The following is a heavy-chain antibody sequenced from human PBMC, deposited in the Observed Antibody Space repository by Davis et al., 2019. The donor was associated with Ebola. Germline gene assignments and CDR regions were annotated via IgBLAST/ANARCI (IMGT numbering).Heavy chain of an antibody. CDR3: AREIAAAWCDY. CDR2: IYSGGST. Sequence: GGSLRLSCAASGFTISSNYISWVRQAPGKGLEWVSVIYSGGSTYYADSVKGRFTISRDNSKNTLYLQMNSLRAEDTAVYYCAREIAAAWCDYWGQGTLVTVSS. D-gene: IGHD2-15*01. J-gene: IGHJ4*02. V-gene: IGHV3-53*01. CDR1: GFTISSNY.